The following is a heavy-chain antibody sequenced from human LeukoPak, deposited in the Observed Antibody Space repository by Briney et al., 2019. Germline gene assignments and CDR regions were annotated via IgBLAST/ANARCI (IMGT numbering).Heavy chain of an antibody. CDR1: GYTLTSYD. CDR2: MNPNSGRT. CDR3: ARNPRDCSSTSCYSWFDP. D-gene: IGHD2-2*01. Sequence: ASVKVSCKASGYTLTSYDINWVRQATGQGLEWMGWMNPNSGRTGYSQKFQGRVTMTRDTSTSTVYMELSSLRSEDTAVYYCARNPRDCSSTSCYSWFDPWGQGTLVTVSS. J-gene: IGHJ5*02. V-gene: IGHV1-8*01.